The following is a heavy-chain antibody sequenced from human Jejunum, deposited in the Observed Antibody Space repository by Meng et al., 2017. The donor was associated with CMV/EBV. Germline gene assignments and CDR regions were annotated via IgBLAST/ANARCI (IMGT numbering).Heavy chain of an antibody. CDR1: GGTLSSSV. CDR2: SITIIGRP. J-gene: IGHJ5*01. CDR3: ASDITVNSYAYDS. Sequence: SGGTLSSSVISSVREAPGQGVECMGSSITIIGRPHHVQRFQDRVSITADKATSTVYMEMRTLTSEDTAVYFCASDITVNSYAYDSWGQGTRVTVSS. D-gene: IGHD3-16*01. V-gene: IGHV1-69*04.